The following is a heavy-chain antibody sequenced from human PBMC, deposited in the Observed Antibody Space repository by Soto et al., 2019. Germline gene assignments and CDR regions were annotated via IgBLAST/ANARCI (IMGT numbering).Heavy chain of an antibody. J-gene: IGHJ4*02. CDR3: ARERGSYGRAYYFDY. D-gene: IGHD1-26*01. CDR1: GYTFTSYG. Sequence: ASVKVSCKASGYTFTSYGISWVRQAPGQGLEWMGWISAYNGNTNYAQKLQGRVTMTTDTSTSTAYMELRSLRSDDTAVYYCARERGSYGRAYYFDYWGQGTLVTVSS. CDR2: ISAYNGNT. V-gene: IGHV1-18*01.